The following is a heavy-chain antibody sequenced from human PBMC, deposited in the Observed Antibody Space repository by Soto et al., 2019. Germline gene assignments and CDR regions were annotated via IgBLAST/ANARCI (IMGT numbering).Heavy chain of an antibody. V-gene: IGHV3-23*01. CDR2: ISGSGGGI. Sequence: EVQLLESGGGLVQPGGSLRLSCAASGFTFSSYAMSWVRQAPGKGLEWVSGISGSGGGIYYADSAKGRFTISRDNSNNTLYLQMSSLRAEDTAVYYCTKGTRVVTAMGLVWGQGTLVTVSS. CDR1: GFTFSSYA. D-gene: IGHD2-21*02. CDR3: TKGTRVVTAMGLV. J-gene: IGHJ4*02.